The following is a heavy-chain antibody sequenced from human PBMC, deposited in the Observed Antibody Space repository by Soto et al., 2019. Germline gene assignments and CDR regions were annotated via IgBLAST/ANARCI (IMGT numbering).Heavy chain of an antibody. D-gene: IGHD3-3*01. CDR3: AREKGRTIFGVVKNYFDY. Sequence: QVQLVESGGGVVQPGRSLRPSCAASGFTFSSYAMHWVRQAPGKGLEWVAVISYDGSNKYYADSVKGRFTISRDNSKNTLYLQMNSLRAEDTAVYYCAREKGRTIFGVVKNYFDYWGQGTLVTVSS. CDR1: GFTFSSYA. J-gene: IGHJ4*02. CDR2: ISYDGSNK. V-gene: IGHV3-30-3*01.